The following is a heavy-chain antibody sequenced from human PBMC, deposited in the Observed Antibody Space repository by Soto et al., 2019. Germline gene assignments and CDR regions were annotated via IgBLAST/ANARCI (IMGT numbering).Heavy chain of an antibody. V-gene: IGHV1-58*01. J-gene: IGHJ3*02. CDR1: GFTFTSSA. Sequence: SVKVSCKASGFTFTSSAVQWVRQARGQRLEWIGWIVVGSGNTNYAQKFQERVTITRDMSTSTAYMELSSLRSEDTAVYYCAAENGYYYDSSGPTPRDAFDIWGQGTMVTVSS. CDR3: AAENGYYYDSSGPTPRDAFDI. CDR2: IVVGSGNT. D-gene: IGHD3-22*01.